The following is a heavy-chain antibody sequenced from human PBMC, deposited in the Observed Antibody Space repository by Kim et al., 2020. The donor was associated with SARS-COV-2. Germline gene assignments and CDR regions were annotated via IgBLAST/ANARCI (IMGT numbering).Heavy chain of an antibody. D-gene: IGHD6-13*01. CDR3: ARAGSNWYFYYYGMDV. Sequence: SVKGRFTISRDNAKNSLYLQMNSLRAEDTAVYYCARAGSNWYFYYYGMDVWGQGTTVTVSS. J-gene: IGHJ6*02. V-gene: IGHV3-11*06.